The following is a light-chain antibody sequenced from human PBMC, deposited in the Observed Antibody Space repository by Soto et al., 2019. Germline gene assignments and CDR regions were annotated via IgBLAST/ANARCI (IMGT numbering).Light chain of an antibody. CDR1: SSNIGTNT. CDR3: AACDGSLNGVL. J-gene: IGLJ2*01. Sequence: QSVLTQPPSASGTPGQRVTISCSGSSSNIGTNTVNWYKQVPGTAPTLLIYTDRQRPAGVPGRFSGSKSGTSASLAISGLRSEDEADYYCAACDGSLNGVLFGGGTKLTVL. CDR2: TDR. V-gene: IGLV1-44*01.